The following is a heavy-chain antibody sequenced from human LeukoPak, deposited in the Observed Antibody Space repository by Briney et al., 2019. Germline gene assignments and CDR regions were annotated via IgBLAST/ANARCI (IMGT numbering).Heavy chain of an antibody. CDR1: GLRFSDQY. CDR2: ISGSGANR. J-gene: IGHJ4*02. CDR3: ARVWDSSGSYSSGY. V-gene: IGHV3-11*04. Sequence: GGSLRLSCAASGLRFSDQYMIWIRQTPGKGLEWVSFISGSGANRFYADSVKGRFTISRDNAKNSLYLQMNSLRAEDTAVYYCARVWDSSGSYSSGYWGQGTLVTVSS. D-gene: IGHD1-26*01.